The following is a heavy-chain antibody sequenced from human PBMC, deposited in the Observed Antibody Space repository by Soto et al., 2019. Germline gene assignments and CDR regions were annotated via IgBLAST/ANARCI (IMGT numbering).Heavy chain of an antibody. Sequence: GGSLRLSCSASEFTFRGYAMHWVRQSPGKGLEYVSAISSNGGSTYYADSVKHRFTITRADYKNTLYLQMSSLRAEDAAVYYCGTVNWDYDGSGYIFDSWGQGALVTVSS. J-gene: IGHJ4*02. CDR1: EFTFRGYA. CDR3: GTVNWDYDGSGYIFDS. CDR2: ISSNGGST. V-gene: IGHV3-64D*06. D-gene: IGHD3-22*01.